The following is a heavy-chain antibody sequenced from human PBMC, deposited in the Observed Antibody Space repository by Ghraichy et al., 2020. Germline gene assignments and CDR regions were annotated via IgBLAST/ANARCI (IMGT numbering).Heavy chain of an antibody. V-gene: IGHV3-7*04. CDR1: GFTFNTYW. Sequence: GESLNISCDASGFTFNTYWMNWVRQVPGKGLEWVANIEGDGSEKNYVDSVKGRFTISRDNAKNSVFLQMDSLRVDDMGVYYCAGGSGWLIDYWGQGTLVTVSS. J-gene: IGHJ4*02. CDR3: AGGSGWLIDY. CDR2: IEGDGSEK. D-gene: IGHD6-19*01.